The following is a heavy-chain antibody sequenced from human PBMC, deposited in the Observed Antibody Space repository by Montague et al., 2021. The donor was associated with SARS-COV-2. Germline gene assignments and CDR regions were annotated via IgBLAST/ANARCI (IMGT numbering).Heavy chain of an antibody. CDR1: GVSISSGDYS. D-gene: IGHD2/OR15-2a*01. Sequence: TLSLTCTVSGVSISSGDYSWNWIRQSPGKGLEWIGFIYESGSTLYNPSLKSRITISVDRSKNQFSLRLNSVTAADTAVYYCARKIIANAFDVWGHGTTVIVSS. V-gene: IGHV4-30-2*06. J-gene: IGHJ3*01. CDR2: IYESGST. CDR3: ARKIIANAFDV.